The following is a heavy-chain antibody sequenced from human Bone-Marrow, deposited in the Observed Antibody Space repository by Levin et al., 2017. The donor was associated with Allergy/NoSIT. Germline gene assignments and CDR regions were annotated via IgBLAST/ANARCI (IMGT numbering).Heavy chain of an antibody. D-gene: IGHD2-15*01. CDR1: GFTFSNYA. J-gene: IGHJ4*02. CDR3: ARDYCGGSSCYFFDF. CDR2: ISYDGSNK. V-gene: IGHV3-30*09. Sequence: GESLKISCAASGFTFSNYAMHWVRQAPGKGLEWVAVISYDGSNKYYADSVKGRFAISRDNSLYLQMNSLRAEDTAVYYCARDYCGGSSCYFFDFWGQGTLVTVSS.